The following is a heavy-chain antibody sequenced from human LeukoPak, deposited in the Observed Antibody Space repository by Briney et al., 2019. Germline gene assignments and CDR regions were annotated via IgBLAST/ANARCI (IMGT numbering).Heavy chain of an antibody. CDR1: GGSISSYY. CDR3: ASQQYQLAFDY. CDR2: IYYSGST. D-gene: IGHD2-2*01. Sequence: SETLSLTCTVSGGSISSYYWSWIRQPPGKGLEWIGYIYYSGSTNYNPSLKSRVTISVDTSKNQFSLKLSSVTAADTAVYYCASQQYQLAFDYWGQGTLVTVSS. J-gene: IGHJ4*02. V-gene: IGHV4-59*08.